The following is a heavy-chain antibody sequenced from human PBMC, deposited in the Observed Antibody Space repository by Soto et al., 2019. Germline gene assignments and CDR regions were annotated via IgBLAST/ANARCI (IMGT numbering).Heavy chain of an antibody. CDR3: GKQRGSGKTYYYNMNV. D-gene: IGHD3-10*01. Sequence: EVQLLESGGGLVQPGGSLRLSCETSGFSFNTYAMTWVRQAPGMGLEWVAVINYSGRTTFHEQSVKGRFTISRDNSRNTVFLQMDSLRAEDTAVSYCGKQRGSGKTYYYNMNVWGLGTTVIVSS. CDR1: GFSFNTYA. V-gene: IGHV3-23*01. CDR2: INYSGRTT. J-gene: IGHJ6*02.